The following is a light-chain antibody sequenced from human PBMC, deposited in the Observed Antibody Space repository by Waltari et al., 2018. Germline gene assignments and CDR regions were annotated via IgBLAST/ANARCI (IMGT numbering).Light chain of an antibody. CDR3: SAFAGSNNFGV. CDR2: DVN. Sequence: QSALTQPPSASGSPGQSVTISCTGTSRDIGGSNFVSWYQQRPGKAPRFLIYDVNKRPSGVSARFTGSKSGNTASLTVSGLQPDDEATYYCSAFAGSNNFGVFDGGTKLTVL. V-gene: IGLV2-8*01. CDR1: SRDIGGSNF. J-gene: IGLJ3*02.